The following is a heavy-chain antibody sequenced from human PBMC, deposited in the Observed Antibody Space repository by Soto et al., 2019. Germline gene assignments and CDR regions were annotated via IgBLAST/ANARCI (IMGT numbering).Heavy chain of an antibody. CDR2: IWYDGSNK. V-gene: IGHV3-33*01. CDR3: ARAGLQKGRGYYYYYGMDV. D-gene: IGHD5-18*01. CDR1: GFTFSSSG. J-gene: IGHJ6*02. Sequence: PGGSLRLSCAASGFTFSSSGMHWVRQAPSKGLEWVAVIWYDGSNKYYADSVKGRFTISRDNSKNTLYLQMNSLRAEDTAVYYCARAGLQKGRGYYYYYGMDVWGQGTTVTVSS.